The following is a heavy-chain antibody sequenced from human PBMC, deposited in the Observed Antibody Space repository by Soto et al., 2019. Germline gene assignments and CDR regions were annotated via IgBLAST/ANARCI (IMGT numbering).Heavy chain of an antibody. CDR2: IFYSGST. CDR1: GDSISSYY. CDR3: TKSDRGHNYAFY. Sequence: SETLSLTCTVSGDSISSYYWSWIRQPPGKGLEWIGNIFYSGSTNYNPSLKSRVIISVDTSKNQFSLKLSSVTAADTAVYYCTKSDRGHNYAFYWGQGTLVTVSS. V-gene: IGHV4-59*01. D-gene: IGHD5-18*01. J-gene: IGHJ4*02.